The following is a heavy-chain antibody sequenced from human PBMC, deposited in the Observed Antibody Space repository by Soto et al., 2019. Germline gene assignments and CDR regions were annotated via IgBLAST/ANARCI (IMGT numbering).Heavy chain of an antibody. CDR3: AKVGWPSPYYYYYGMDV. D-gene: IGHD6-19*01. CDR2: ISYDGSNK. CDR1: GFTFSSYG. Sequence: PGGSLRLSCAASGFTFSSYGMHWVRQAPGKGLEWVAVISYDGSNKYYADSVKGRFTISRDNSKNTLYLQMNSLRAEDTAVYYCAKVGWPSPYYYYYGMDVWGQGTTVTVSS. V-gene: IGHV3-30*18. J-gene: IGHJ6*02.